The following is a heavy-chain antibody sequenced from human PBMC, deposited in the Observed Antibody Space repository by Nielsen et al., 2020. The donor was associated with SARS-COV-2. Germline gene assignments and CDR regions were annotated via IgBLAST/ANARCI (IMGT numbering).Heavy chain of an antibody. CDR1: GDSISSGDYY. CDR3: ARGPIGSYYVRGWFDP. CDR2: IYHSGST. D-gene: IGHD1-26*01. Sequence: SETLSLTCTVSGDSISSGDYYWSWIRQPPGKGLEWITYIYHSGSTYYNPSLKSRVSISVDTSKNQFSLKLSSVTAADTAVYYCARGPIGSYYVRGWFDPWGQGTLVTVSS. J-gene: IGHJ5*02. V-gene: IGHV4-30-4*01.